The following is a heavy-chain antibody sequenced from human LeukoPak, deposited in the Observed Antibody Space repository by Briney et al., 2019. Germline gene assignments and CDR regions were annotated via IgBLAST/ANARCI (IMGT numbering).Heavy chain of an antibody. CDR2: ISSGGSTI. Sequence: GGSLRLSCAASGFTFSDYYMTWIRQAPGKGLEWISYISSGGSTIYYADSVRGQFTISRDNAKNSLYLQMNSLRAEDTAVYYCARVQKGIAAAGAGGGWFEPWGQGTLVTVSA. D-gene: IGHD6-13*01. V-gene: IGHV3-11*01. CDR3: ARVQKGIAAAGAGGGWFEP. J-gene: IGHJ5*02. CDR1: GFTFSDYY.